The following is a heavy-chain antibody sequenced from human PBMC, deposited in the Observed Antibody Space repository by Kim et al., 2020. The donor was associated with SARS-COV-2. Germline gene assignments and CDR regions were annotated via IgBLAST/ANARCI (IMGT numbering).Heavy chain of an antibody. CDR2: GGT. Sequence: GGTNYNPSLKSRVTMSVDTSTNHFSLNLYSVTAADTAVYFCARDSGYIDFWGQGTLVTVSS. CDR3: ARDSGYIDF. D-gene: IGHD6-19*01. V-gene: IGHV4-4*06. J-gene: IGHJ4*02.